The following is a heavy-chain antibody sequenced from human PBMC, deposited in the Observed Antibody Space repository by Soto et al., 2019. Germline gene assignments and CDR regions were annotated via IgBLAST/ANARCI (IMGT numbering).Heavy chain of an antibody. V-gene: IGHV4-39*01. D-gene: IGHD3-16*01. CDR1: GGSIRSSSYY. Sequence: PSETLSLTCPVAGGSIRSSSYYWGWISQPPGKGLEWMGSIYYSGTTYYNQSLKSRLTISVDTSKNQFSLKLSSVTAADTAVYYCARHADLYGDYDYGMDVWGQGTTVTV. CDR2: IYYSGTT. J-gene: IGHJ6*02. CDR3: ARHADLYGDYDYGMDV.